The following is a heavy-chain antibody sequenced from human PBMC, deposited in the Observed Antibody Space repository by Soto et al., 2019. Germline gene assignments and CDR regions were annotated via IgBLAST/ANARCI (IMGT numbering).Heavy chain of an antibody. V-gene: IGHV1-18*01. J-gene: IGHJ4*02. CDR1: GYTFTSYG. D-gene: IGHD1-26*01. CDR3: ARDDAGFSGSHYIDYFNY. Sequence: GASVKVSCKASGYTFTSYGISWVRQAPGQGLEWMGWISGGNGNTYYAEHFQGRVTITTDTSAGTVYMELSSLTSEDTAVYYCARDDAGFSGSHYIDYFNYWGQGALVTVAS. CDR2: ISGGNGNT.